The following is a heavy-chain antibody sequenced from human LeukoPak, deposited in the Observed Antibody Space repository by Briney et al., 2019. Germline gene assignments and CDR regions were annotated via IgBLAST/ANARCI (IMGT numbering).Heavy chain of an antibody. V-gene: IGHV3-23*01. CDR1: GFTFSTFG. Sequence: GGSLRLSCAASGFTFSTFGMSWVRRAPGKGPEWVSGITGSGATTYYADSVKGRFTISRDNSKNTLYLQMNSLRAEDTAVYYCAREGVFGVVVFDYWGQGTLVTVSS. CDR3: AREGVFGVVVFDY. D-gene: IGHD3-3*01. CDR2: ITGSGATT. J-gene: IGHJ4*02.